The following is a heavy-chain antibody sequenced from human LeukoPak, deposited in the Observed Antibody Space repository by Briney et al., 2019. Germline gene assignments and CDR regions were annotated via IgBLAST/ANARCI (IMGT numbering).Heavy chain of an antibody. V-gene: IGHV3-23*01. Sequence: GGSLRLSCAASGFTFSDYYMSWVRQAPGKGLEWVSAISGSGGSTYYADSVKGRFTISRDNSKNTLYLQMNSLRAEDTAVYYCANPPTHVFYYYYGMDVWGQGTTVTVSS. J-gene: IGHJ6*02. CDR3: ANPPTHVFYYYYGMDV. CDR2: ISGSGGST. D-gene: IGHD2-8*01. CDR1: GFTFSDYY.